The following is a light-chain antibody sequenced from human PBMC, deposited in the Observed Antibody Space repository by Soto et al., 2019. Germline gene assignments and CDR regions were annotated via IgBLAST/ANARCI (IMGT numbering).Light chain of an antibody. V-gene: IGKV1-5*03. CDR2: KSS. CDR1: QSISSW. CDR3: QKYNSYPWT. Sequence: QRRESLYTLSASVGYRFSITSRASQSISSWLAWYQQKQGKDPKLTIYKSSSLESGVQSRFSGSGSGTEFTLTIRSMQPDEFATYCCQKYNSYPWTCGKGNQQDI. J-gene: IGKJ1*01.